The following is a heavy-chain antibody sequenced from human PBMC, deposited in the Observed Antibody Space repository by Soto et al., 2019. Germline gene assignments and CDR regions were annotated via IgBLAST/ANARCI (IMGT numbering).Heavy chain of an antibody. CDR3: ARGWGNIVEVPAAIGGSFDY. J-gene: IGHJ4*01. CDR1: GYTFTSYA. D-gene: IGHD2-2*02. CDR2: INAGNGNT. Sequence: ASVKVSCKASGYTFTSYAMHWVRQAPGQRLEWMGWINAGNGNTKYSQKFQGRVTITRDTSASTAYMELSSLRSEDTAVYYCARGWGNIVEVPAAIGGSFDYWGHGTLVTVSS. V-gene: IGHV1-3*01.